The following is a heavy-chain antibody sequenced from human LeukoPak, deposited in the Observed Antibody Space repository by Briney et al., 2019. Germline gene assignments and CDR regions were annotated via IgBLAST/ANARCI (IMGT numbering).Heavy chain of an antibody. V-gene: IGHV4-39*07. CDR2: IYYDTST. CDR1: GGSISSSSYY. D-gene: IGHD1-1*01. CDR3: ARADWNDGLYYFDY. J-gene: IGHJ4*02. Sequence: SETLSLTCTVSGGSISSSSYYWGWIRQPPGKGLEWIGNIYYDTSTYYNPSLKSRVTISVDTSKNQFSLKLSSVTAADTAVYYCARADWNDGLYYFDYWGQGTLVTVSS.